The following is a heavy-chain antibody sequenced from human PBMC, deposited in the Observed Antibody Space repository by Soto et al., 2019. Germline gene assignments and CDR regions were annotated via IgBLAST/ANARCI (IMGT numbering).Heavy chain of an antibody. CDR3: TTDPVDAEARGKCYYCYGLDV. V-gene: IGHV3-15*01. CDR1: GFTFSIAW. D-gene: IGHD3-9*01. J-gene: IGHJ6*02. CDR2: IKSKADGGTT. Sequence: PGGSPRLSCAASGFTFSIAWMSWARQAQGKGLEWVGRIKSKADGGTTDYAAPVKGRFTVSRDDSKNTPDRQMNSLKTEDTAVYYCTTDPVDAEARGKCYYCYGLDVWGQGTTVTVSS.